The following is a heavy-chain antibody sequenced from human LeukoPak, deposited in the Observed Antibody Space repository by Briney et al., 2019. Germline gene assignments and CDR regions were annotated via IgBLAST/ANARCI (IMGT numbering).Heavy chain of an antibody. CDR3: ARDFLYYDSSGYYDY. D-gene: IGHD3-22*01. CDR1: GGTFSSYA. Sequence: SVKVSCKASGGTFSSYAISWVRQAPGQGLEWMGGIIPIFGTANYAQKFQGRVTITADESTSTAYMELSSLRSEDTAVYYCARDFLYYDSSGYYDYWGQGTLVTVSS. V-gene: IGHV1-69*13. CDR2: IIPIFGTA. J-gene: IGHJ4*02.